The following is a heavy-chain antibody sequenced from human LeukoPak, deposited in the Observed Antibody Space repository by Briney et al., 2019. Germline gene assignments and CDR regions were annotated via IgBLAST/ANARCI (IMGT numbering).Heavy chain of an antibody. CDR3: AKDTKGWLVGYFDY. CDR1: RFTFSSYS. V-gene: IGHV3-21*04. D-gene: IGHD2-21*01. Sequence: GGSLRLSCAASRFTFSSYSMNWVRQSPGKGLEWVSSISSSGSIGYADSVKGRFTISRDNAKNSLYLQMNSLRAEDTALYYCAKDTKGWLVGYFDYWGQGTLVTVSS. CDR2: ISSSGSI. J-gene: IGHJ4*02.